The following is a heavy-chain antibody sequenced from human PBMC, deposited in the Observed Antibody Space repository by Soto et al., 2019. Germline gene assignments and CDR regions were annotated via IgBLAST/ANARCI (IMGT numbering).Heavy chain of an antibody. J-gene: IGHJ4*02. CDR1: GYTFTAYY. Sequence: QVQLVQSGTEVKKPGASVKVSCEASGYTFTAYYIHWVRQAPGQGLEWMGWINPDSGDTSYAQKFQGRVTMTSDTSFGPAYMELSSLRSDDTAIYYCARDPGDRTFENWGQGTLVTVSS. V-gene: IGHV1-2*02. CDR3: ARDPGDRTFEN. D-gene: IGHD2-21*02. CDR2: INPDSGDT.